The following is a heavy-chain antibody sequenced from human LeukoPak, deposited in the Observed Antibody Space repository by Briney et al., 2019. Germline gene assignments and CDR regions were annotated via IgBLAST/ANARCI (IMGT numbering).Heavy chain of an antibody. Sequence: SETLSLTCAVSGTSINNTNWWSWVRQPPGKGLEWIGEIYHSGNTNYSPSLKSRVTISVDKSKNHFSLNLSSVTAADTAVYYCARDRPTVVTRTNYYYMDVWGKGTTVTISS. J-gene: IGHJ6*03. CDR1: GTSINNTNW. D-gene: IGHD4-23*01. V-gene: IGHV4-4*02. CDR3: ARDRPTVVTRTNYYYMDV. CDR2: IYHSGNT.